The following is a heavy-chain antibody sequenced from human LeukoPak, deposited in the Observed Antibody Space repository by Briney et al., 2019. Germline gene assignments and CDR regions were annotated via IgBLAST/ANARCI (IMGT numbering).Heavy chain of an antibody. J-gene: IGHJ4*02. CDR2: INTDGSST. Sequence: GGSLRLSCAASGFTFSTYWMNWVRQAPGKAQVWVSRINTDGSSTTYADSVKGRFTISRDNAKNTPYLQMNSLRAEDTAVYYCARGGPRRGAYFDYWGQGTLVTVSS. V-gene: IGHV3-74*03. CDR1: GFTFSTYW. CDR3: ARGGPRRGAYFDY.